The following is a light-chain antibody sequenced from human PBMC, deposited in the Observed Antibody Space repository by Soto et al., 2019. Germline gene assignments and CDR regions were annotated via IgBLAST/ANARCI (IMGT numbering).Light chain of an antibody. CDR3: QHYYTSSWT. V-gene: IGKV4-1*01. CDR1: QSVLYSSNNKNY. Sequence: DIVMTQSPDSLAVSLGERATINCKSSQSVLYSSNNKNYLAWYQQKPGQPPKLLIYWASTRESGVPDRFSGSGSGTDFTLTISSLQAEDVAVYYCQHYYTSSWTFGQGTKVEIK. J-gene: IGKJ1*01. CDR2: WAS.